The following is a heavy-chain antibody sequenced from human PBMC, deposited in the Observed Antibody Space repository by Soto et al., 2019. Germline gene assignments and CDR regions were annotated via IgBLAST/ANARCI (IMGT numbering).Heavy chain of an antibody. V-gene: IGHV3-30*18. CDR3: AKVKSEWELRLDY. D-gene: IGHD1-26*01. CDR1: GFTFSSYC. Sequence: QVQLVESGGGVVQPGRSLRLSCAASGFTFSSYCMHWVRQAPGKGLEWVAVISYDGSNKYYADSVKGRFTTSRDNSKNTLYLQMNSLRAEDTAVYYCAKVKSEWELRLDYWGQGTLVTVSS. J-gene: IGHJ4*02. CDR2: ISYDGSNK.